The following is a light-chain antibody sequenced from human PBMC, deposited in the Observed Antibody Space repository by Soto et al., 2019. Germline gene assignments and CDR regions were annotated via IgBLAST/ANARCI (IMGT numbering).Light chain of an antibody. CDR3: QQYGDWPPET. Sequence: EVVLTQSPATLSVSPGDRATLSCRASQRVSRNLAWYQQKPGQAPRLLIYGASTRATGVPARFSGSGSATEFTLSIGSLQSEDVAVYYCQQYGDWPPETFGQGTKLVI. CDR1: QRVSRN. J-gene: IGKJ2*01. V-gene: IGKV3-15*01. CDR2: GAS.